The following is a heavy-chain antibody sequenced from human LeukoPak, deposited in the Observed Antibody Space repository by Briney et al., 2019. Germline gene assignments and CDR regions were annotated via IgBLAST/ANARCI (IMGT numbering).Heavy chain of an antibody. J-gene: IGHJ5*02. CDR3: ARRLGSYTNRYWFDP. V-gene: IGHV5-51*01. CDR1: GYSFTSYW. CDR2: IYPGDSDT. Sequence: GESLKISCXGSGYSFTSYWIGWVRQMPGKGLEWMGIIYPGDSDTRYSPSFQGQVTISADKSISTAYQQWSSLKASDTAMYYCARRLGSYTNRYWFDPWGQGTLVTVSS. D-gene: IGHD1-26*01.